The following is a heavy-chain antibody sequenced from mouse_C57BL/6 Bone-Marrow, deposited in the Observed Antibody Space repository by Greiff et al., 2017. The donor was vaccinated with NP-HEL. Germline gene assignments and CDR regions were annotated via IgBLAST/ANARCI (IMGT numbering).Heavy chain of an antibody. D-gene: IGHD2-1*01. CDR2: IHPNSGST. J-gene: IGHJ3*01. V-gene: IGHV1-64*01. CDR3: ARGLYYGNSWFAY. CDR1: GYTFTSYW. Sequence: QVQLKQSGAELVKPGASVKLSCKASGYTFTSYWMHWVKQRPGQGLEWIGMIHPNSGSTNYNEKFKSKATLTVDNSSSTAYMQLSSLTSEDSAVYYCARGLYYGNSWFAYWGQGTLVTVSA.